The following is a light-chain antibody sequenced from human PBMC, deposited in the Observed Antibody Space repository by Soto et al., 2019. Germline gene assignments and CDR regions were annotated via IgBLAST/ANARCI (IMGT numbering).Light chain of an antibody. V-gene: IGLV2-14*01. CDR2: DVS. CDR3: SSYTGGNARVV. J-gene: IGLJ2*01. CDR1: SDVGAYRY. Sequence: QSALTQPASVSGSPGQSITISCTGSDVGAYRYVSWYQQHPGKAPRLMIYDVSNRPSGVSDRFSGSKSGNTASLTISGLQPEDEAYFFCSSYTGGNARVVXGGGTKLTVL.